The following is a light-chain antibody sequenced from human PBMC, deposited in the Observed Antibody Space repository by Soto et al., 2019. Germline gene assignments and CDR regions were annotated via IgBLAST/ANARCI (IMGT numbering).Light chain of an antibody. J-gene: IGLJ2*01. CDR1: SGHSSYI. V-gene: IGLV4-60*02. CDR3: GDLDSYTRG. Sequence: QSVLTQSSSASASLGSSVKLTCTLSSGHSSYIIAWHQQQPGKAPRYLMKLEGSGSYNKGSGVPDRFSGSSSGADRYLTISNLQVGDGADYYRGDLDSYTRGFRGGTQVTVL. CDR2: LEGSGSY.